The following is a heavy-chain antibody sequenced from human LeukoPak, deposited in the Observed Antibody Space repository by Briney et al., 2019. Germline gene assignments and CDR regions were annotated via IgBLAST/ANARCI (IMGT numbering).Heavy chain of an antibody. D-gene: IGHD4-17*01. J-gene: IGHJ6*03. CDR3: SRGRCSRPTVTTSHYYIDV. V-gene: IGHV4-34*01. CDR1: GGSFSGYY. Sequence: PSETLSLTCAVYGGSFSGYYWSWIRQPPGKGLEWIGEINHSGSTNYNPSLKSRATISVDTSKNQLSLKLSSVTAADTAVYYFSRGRCSRPTVTTSHYYIDVWGKGTTVTVSS. CDR2: INHSGST.